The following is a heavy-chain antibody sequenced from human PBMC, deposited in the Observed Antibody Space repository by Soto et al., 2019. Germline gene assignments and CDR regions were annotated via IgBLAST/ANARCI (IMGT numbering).Heavy chain of an antibody. Sequence: PGESLKISCNGSGYSFTSYWTGWVRQMPGKGLEWMGIIYPGDSDTRYSPSFQGQVTISADKSISTAYLQWSSLKASDTAMYYCARQDYDILTGYHHTNWFDPWGQGTLVTVSS. CDR1: GYSFTSYW. J-gene: IGHJ5*02. D-gene: IGHD3-9*01. V-gene: IGHV5-51*01. CDR2: IYPGDSDT. CDR3: ARQDYDILTGYHHTNWFDP.